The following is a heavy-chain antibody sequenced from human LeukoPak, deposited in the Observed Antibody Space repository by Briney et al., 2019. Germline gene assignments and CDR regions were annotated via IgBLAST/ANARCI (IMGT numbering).Heavy chain of an antibody. CDR2: ISGSRGST. V-gene: IGHV3-23*01. CDR1: GFTFSSYA. J-gene: IGHJ4*02. D-gene: IGHD3-22*01. CDR3: AKHGYDSGVRNHNY. Sequence: GGSLRLSCAASGFTFSSYAMSWVRQAPGKGLEWVSAISGSRGSTYYADSVKGRFTISGDNSKNTLYLQMSSLRAEDTAVYYCAKHGYDSGVRNHNYWGQGTLVTVSS.